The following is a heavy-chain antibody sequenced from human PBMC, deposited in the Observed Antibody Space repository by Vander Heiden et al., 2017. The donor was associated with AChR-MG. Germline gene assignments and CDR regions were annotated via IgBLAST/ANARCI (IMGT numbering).Heavy chain of an antibody. V-gene: IGHV1-69*01. Sequence: QVQLIQSGTEVKTPGSSVKVSCKASGGTLGSYAISWIRQAPGQGLEWIGGIFPLFGTSNYTQKFQGRLTLAADESTGTAYLELGSLTSEDIAIYYCARDPHYGDLEVGWGQGTLLIVSS. CDR3: ARDPHYGDLEVG. CDR2: IFPLFGTS. CDR1: GGTLGSYA. D-gene: IGHD4-17*01. J-gene: IGHJ4*02.